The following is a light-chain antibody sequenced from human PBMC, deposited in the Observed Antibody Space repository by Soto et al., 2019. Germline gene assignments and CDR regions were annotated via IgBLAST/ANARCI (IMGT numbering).Light chain of an antibody. J-gene: IGKJ5*01. CDR2: DAS. CDR3: QQYNSYPYT. Sequence: DIQTTQSPSTLTASVGARVTITYRASQSISCWLAWYQQKPGKAPKLLIYDASSLESGVPSRFSGSGSGTEFTLTISSLQPDDFATYYCQQYNSYPYTFGQGTRLEIK. V-gene: IGKV1-5*01. CDR1: QSISCW.